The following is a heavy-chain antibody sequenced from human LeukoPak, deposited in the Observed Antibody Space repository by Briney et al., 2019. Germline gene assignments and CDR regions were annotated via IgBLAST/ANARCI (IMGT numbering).Heavy chain of an antibody. V-gene: IGHV3-7*01. CDR2: IKQDGSEK. Sequence: GGSLRLSCAASGFTFSSYWMSWVRQAPGKGLEWVANIKQDGSEKYYVDSVKGRFTISRDNAKNSLYLQMNSLRAEDTAVYYCARVEQYYYDSRGYYNPYYYYGMDVWGQGTTVTVSS. CDR3: ARVEQYYYDSRGYYNPYYYYGMDV. D-gene: IGHD3-22*01. J-gene: IGHJ6*02. CDR1: GFTFSSYW.